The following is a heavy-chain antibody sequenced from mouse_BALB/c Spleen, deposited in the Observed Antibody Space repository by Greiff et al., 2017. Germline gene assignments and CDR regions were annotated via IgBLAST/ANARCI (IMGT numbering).Heavy chain of an antibody. CDR2: IAPGSGST. CDR3: ARNTGSYSLDY. V-gene: IGHV1S41*01. Sequence: DLVKPGASVKLSCKASGYTFTSYWINWIKQRPGQGLEWIGRIAPGSGSTYYNEMFKGKATLTADTSSSTAYIQLSSLSSEDSAVYFCARNTGSYSLDYWGQGTSVTVSA. CDR1: GYTFTSYW. J-gene: IGHJ4*01. D-gene: IGHD1-1*02.